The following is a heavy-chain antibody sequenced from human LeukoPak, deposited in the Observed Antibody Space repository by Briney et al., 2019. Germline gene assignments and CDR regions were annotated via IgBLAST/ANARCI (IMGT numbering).Heavy chain of an antibody. D-gene: IGHD6-19*01. Sequence: GGSLRLSCAASGFAFSTCGMNWVRQAPGKGLVWVSRINSDGSSTSYADSVKGRFTISRDNAKNTLYLQMNSLRAEDTAVYYCARGLAVAGYGMDVWGQGTTVTVSS. CDR2: INSDGSST. V-gene: IGHV3-74*01. J-gene: IGHJ6*02. CDR3: ARGLAVAGYGMDV. CDR1: GFAFSTCG.